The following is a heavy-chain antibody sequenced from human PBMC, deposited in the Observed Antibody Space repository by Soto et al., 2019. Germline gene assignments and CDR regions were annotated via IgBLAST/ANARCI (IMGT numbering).Heavy chain of an antibody. CDR1: GYTFTSYG. V-gene: IGHV1-18*01. CDR2: ISAYNGNT. J-gene: IGHJ6*03. CDR3: ASHKLYYDYYYYMDV. D-gene: IGHD1-1*01. Sequence: ASVKVSCKASGYTFTSYGISWVRQAPGQGLEWMGWISAYNGNTNYAQKLQGRVTMTTDTSTSTAYMELRSLRSDDTAVYYCASHKLYYDYYYYMDVWGKGTTVTVSS.